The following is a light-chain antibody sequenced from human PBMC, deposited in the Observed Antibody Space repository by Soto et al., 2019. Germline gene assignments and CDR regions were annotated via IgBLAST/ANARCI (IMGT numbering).Light chain of an antibody. Sequence: QAVVTQPPSVSGAPGQRVTISCTGSSSNIGAGFDVHWYHQLPGTAPKLLIYRNNQRPSGVPDRISGSKSGTSASLAISGLRSEDEADYYCATWDDSLSGALIGGGTKLTVL. CDR2: RNN. CDR3: ATWDDSLSGAL. J-gene: IGLJ2*01. V-gene: IGLV1-47*01. CDR1: SSNIGAGFD.